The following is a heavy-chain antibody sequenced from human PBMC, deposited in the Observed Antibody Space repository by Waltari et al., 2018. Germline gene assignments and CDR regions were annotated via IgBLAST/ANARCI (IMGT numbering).Heavy chain of an antibody. CDR3: ARDEARYYDIMTGGGYYGLDV. D-gene: IGHD3-9*01. V-gene: IGHV4-61*02. J-gene: IGHJ6*02. Sequence: QVQLQESGPGLVRPSQTLSLTCTVSGGSISSGSVYWTWIRQPAGKGLDWVGHLFTSGSTKYNPALKSRFSVSLDTSENQCSLRLSSVTAADTAVYYCARDEARYYDIMTGGGYYGLDVWGQGTTVTVSS. CDR1: GGSISSGSVY. CDR2: LFTSGST.